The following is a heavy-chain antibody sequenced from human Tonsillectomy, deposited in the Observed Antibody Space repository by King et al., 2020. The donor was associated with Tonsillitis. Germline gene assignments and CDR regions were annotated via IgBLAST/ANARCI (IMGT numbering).Heavy chain of an antibody. CDR1: GFTFSDYY. V-gene: IGHV3-11*01. Sequence: VQLVESGGGLVKPGGSLRLSCAASGFTFSDYYMSWIRQAPGKGLEWVAYISSSAGTIYYADSVKGRFTISRDNAKNSLYLQMNSLRAEDTAVYYCARSQWGKSSSWFNWFDPWGQGTLVTVSS. D-gene: IGHD6-13*01. CDR3: ARSQWGKSSSWFNWFDP. J-gene: IGHJ5*02. CDR2: ISSSAGTI.